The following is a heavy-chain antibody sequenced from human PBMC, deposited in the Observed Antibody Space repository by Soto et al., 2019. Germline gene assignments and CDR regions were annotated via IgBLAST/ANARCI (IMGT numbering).Heavy chain of an antibody. V-gene: IGHV4-59*12. Sequence: SETLSLTCTVSGGSISGYYWRWMRQPPGKGLEWIGEIYHSGSTNYNPSLKSRVTISVDKSKNQFSLKLTSVTAADTAVYYCAKDLGTTNSRLDVWGQGTTVTVSS. J-gene: IGHJ6*02. CDR1: GGSISGYY. CDR3: AKDLGTTNSRLDV. D-gene: IGHD1-1*01. CDR2: IYHSGST.